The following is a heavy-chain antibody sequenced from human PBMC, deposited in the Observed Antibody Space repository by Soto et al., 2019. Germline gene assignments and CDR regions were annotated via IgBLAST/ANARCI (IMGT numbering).Heavy chain of an antibody. CDR3: ARDFCSSTSCYHDY. J-gene: IGHJ4*02. CDR2: IYSGGST. V-gene: IGHV3-53*04. Sequence: GGSLRLSCAASGFTVSSNYMSWVRQAPGKGLEWVSVIYSGGSTYYADSVKGRFTISRHNSKNTLYLQMNSLRAEDTAVYYCARDFCSSTSCYHDYWGQGTLVTVSS. D-gene: IGHD2-2*01. CDR1: GFTVSSNY.